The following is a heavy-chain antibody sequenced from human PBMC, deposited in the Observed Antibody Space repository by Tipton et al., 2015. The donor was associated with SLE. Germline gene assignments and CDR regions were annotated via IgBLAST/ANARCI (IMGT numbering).Heavy chain of an antibody. V-gene: IGHV4-61*05. CDR3: ARTAEWELLFDY. CDR2: IYYSGST. J-gene: IGHJ4*02. D-gene: IGHD1-26*01. Sequence: TLSLTCTVSGGSISSSSYYWGWIRQPPGKGLEWIGYIYYSGSTNYNPSLKSRVTISVDTSKNQFSLKLSSVTAADTAVYYCARTAEWELLFDYWGQGTLVTVSS. CDR1: GGSISSSSYY.